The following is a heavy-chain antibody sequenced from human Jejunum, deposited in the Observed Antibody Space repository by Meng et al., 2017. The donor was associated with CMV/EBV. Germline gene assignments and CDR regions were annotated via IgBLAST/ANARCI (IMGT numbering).Heavy chain of an antibody. D-gene: IGHD6-19*01. J-gene: IGHJ4*02. V-gene: IGHV2-5*02. CDR1: RFSIRDSGVE. CDR2: IYWDDDD. CDR3: AHRPVAGYFDY. Sequence: QITLTESGTKRVNPTRNFRLTCTFSRFSIRDSGVEVGWIRQPLGKALEWLALIYWDDDDRYIPSLEGRLSITKDTSKNQVVLTMTNMDPVDTATYYCAHRPVAGYFDYWGQGTLVTVSS.